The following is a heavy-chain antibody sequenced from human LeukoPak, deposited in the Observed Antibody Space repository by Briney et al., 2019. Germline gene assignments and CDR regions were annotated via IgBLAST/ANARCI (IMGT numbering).Heavy chain of an antibody. D-gene: IGHD3-10*01. V-gene: IGHV4-61*08. Sequence: SQTLSLTCTVSGGSISSGDYYWSWIRQPPGKGLEYIGFIYYSGNTNYNPALNSRVTISLDTSKNQFYLKLSSVTAADTAVYYCARRRGDYGSGELDFWGQGTLVTVSP. CDR2: IYYSGNT. CDR1: GGSISSGDYY. J-gene: IGHJ4*02. CDR3: ARRRGDYGSGELDF.